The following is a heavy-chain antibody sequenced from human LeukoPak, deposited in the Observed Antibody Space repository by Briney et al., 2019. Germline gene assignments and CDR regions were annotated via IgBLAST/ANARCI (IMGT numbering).Heavy chain of an antibody. CDR3: ARAPQRCATVTTCYFDY. J-gene: IGHJ4*02. D-gene: IGHD4-11*01. CDR1: GFTFSDYY. CDR2: ISSSGSTI. Sequence: GGSLRLSCAASGFTFSDYYMSWIRQAPGKGLEWVSYISSSGSTIYYADSVKGRFTISRDNAKNSLYLQMNSLRAEDTAVYYCARAPQRCATVTTCYFDYWGQGTLVTVSS. V-gene: IGHV3-11*04.